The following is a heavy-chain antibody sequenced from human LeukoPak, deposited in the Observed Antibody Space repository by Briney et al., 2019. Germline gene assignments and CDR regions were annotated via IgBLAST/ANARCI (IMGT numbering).Heavy chain of an antibody. D-gene: IGHD2-2*01. V-gene: IGHV4-39*01. J-gene: IGHJ3*02. CDR3: ARRRGYCSSTSCYRDAFDI. Sequence: SETLSLTCTVSGGSISSSSYYWGWIRHPPGKGLEWIGSIYYSGSTYYHPSPNTPITISVATSKYQFPLKLSSVTAADTAVYYCARRRGYCSSTSCYRDAFDIWGQGTMVTVSS. CDR2: IYYSGST. CDR1: GGSISSSSYY.